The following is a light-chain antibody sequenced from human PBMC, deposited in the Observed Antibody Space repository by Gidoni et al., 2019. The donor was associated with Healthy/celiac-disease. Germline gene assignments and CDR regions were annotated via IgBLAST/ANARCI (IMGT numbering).Light chain of an antibody. V-gene: IGLV1-40*01. Sequence: QSVLTQPPSVSGAPGPRVTIPCTGSSSNIGAGYDVHWYQQLPGTAPKLLIYGNSNRPSGFPDRFSGSKSGTSASLAITGLQAEDEADYYCQSYDSSLSGVFGGGTKLTVL. J-gene: IGLJ3*02. CDR1: SSNIGAGYD. CDR2: GNS. CDR3: QSYDSSLSGV.